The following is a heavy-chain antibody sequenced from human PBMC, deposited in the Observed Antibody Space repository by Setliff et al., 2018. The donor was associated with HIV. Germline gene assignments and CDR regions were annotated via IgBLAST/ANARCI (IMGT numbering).Heavy chain of an antibody. J-gene: IGHJ5*02. CDR2: IWYDGSDK. Sequence: PGGSLRLSCAASGFSFSTYGMHWVRQAPGKGLEWVALIWYDGSDKYYGDSAKGRFTISRDDSKNTVYLQMHSLRVDDTAAYYCAKGVKWLGPWGQGTLVTVSS. CDR1: GFSFSTYG. D-gene: IGHD3-16*01. V-gene: IGHV3-33*03. CDR3: AKGVKWLGP.